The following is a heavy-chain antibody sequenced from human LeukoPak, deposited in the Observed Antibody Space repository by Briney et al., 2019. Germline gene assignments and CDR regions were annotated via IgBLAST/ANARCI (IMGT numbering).Heavy chain of an antibody. CDR2: INPSGGST. CDR1: EYTFTSFS. CDR3: ARDIRNYYDSSGYYYVGVDY. V-gene: IGHV1-46*01. Sequence: GASVKASCKASEYTFTSFSMHRVTQAPGQGLEWMGIINPSGGSTSYAQKFQGRVTMTRDTSTSTVYMELSSLRSEDTAVYYCARDIRNYYDSSGYYYVGVDYWGQGTLVTVSS. J-gene: IGHJ4*02. D-gene: IGHD3-22*01.